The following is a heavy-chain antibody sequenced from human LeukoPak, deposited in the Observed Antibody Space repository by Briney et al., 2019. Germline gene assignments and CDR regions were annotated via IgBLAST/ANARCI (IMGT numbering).Heavy chain of an antibody. J-gene: IGHJ4*02. CDR1: GGTFSSYA. CDR3: ATSREGAYSGRTGGFDY. V-gene: IGHV1-69*05. CDR2: IIPIFGTA. Sequence: ASVKVSCKASGGTFSSYAISWVRQAPGQGLEWMGGIIPIFGTANYAQKFQGRVTMTRDTSTSTVYMELSSLRSEDTAVYYCATSREGAYSGRTGGFDYWGQGTLVTVSS. D-gene: IGHD1-26*01.